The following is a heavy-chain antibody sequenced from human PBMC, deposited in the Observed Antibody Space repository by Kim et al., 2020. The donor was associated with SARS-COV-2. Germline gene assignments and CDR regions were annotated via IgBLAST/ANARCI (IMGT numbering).Heavy chain of an antibody. J-gene: IGHJ4*02. V-gene: IGHV1-69*13. Sequence: SVKVSCKASGYTFSSYAISWVRQAPGQGLEWMGGINPIFGTANYAQKFQGRVTITADESTSTAYMELSSLRSEDTAVYYCATYPNYYDSSGFECRFWGQGTLVTVSS. CDR2: INPIFGTA. CDR1: GYTFSSYA. CDR3: ATYPNYYDSSGFECRF. D-gene: IGHD3-22*01.